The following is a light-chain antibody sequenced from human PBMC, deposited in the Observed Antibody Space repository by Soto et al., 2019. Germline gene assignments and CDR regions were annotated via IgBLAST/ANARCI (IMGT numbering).Light chain of an antibody. Sequence: DIQMTQSPSSLSASVGDRVTITCRASQDINNYLAWYQQKPGKVPKLLINAASTLQSGVPSRISGSGSGTDFTLTISSLQPEDVATYYCQKYNSAPQTFGQGTKVEIK. CDR1: QDINNY. CDR2: AAS. CDR3: QKYNSAPQT. J-gene: IGKJ1*01. V-gene: IGKV1-27*01.